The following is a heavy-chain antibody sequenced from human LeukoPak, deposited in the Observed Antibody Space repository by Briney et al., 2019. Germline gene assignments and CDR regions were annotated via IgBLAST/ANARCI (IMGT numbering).Heavy chain of an antibody. J-gene: IGHJ4*02. D-gene: IGHD1-26*01. CDR1: GYTFINSA. V-gene: IGHV1-18*01. CDR2: ISPYNGYT. Sequence: EASVKVSCKASGYTFINSAIGWVRQAPGQGLGWMGWISPYNGYTKYAESLQGGVTMTTDTSTSTAYMELRSLRSDDTAMYYCARVGASYDGLIDYWGQGTRVTVSS. CDR3: ARVGASYDGLIDY.